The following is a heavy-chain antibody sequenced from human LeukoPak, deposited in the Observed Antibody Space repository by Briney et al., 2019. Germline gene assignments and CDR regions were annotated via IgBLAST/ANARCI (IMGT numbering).Heavy chain of an antibody. CDR2: INPTSGDI. CDR1: TFTGHN. Sequence: ASVKVSCKHTFTGHNIHWVRQAPGQRLEFVAWINPTSGDIKYAQKFQGRVTMTRDTSISTAYMELRGLRSDDTAVYYCARLAAAAGTMRPPRFDPWGQGTLVTVSS. V-gene: IGHV1-2*02. J-gene: IGHJ5*02. D-gene: IGHD6-13*01. CDR3: ARLAAAAGTMRPPRFDP.